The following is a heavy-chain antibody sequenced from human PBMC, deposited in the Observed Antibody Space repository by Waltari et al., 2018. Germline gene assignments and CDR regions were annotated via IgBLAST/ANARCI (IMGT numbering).Heavy chain of an antibody. J-gene: IGHJ4*02. CDR3: ARPSQDGYYFDY. Sequence: QVQLVQSGAEVKKPGSSVKVSCTASGGTFSSYAISWVRQAPGQGLEWMGGIIPILGIANYAQKFQGRVTITADESTSTAYMELSSLRSEDTAVYYCARPSQDGYYFDYWGQGTLVTVSS. CDR2: IIPILGIA. CDR1: GGTFSSYA. V-gene: IGHV1-69*04.